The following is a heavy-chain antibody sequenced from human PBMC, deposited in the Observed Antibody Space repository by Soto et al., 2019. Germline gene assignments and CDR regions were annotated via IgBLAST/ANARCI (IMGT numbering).Heavy chain of an antibody. CDR1: GFTFSDYP. V-gene: IGHV3-48*02. CDR3: ARDTPAFAY. Sequence: GGSLRLSCAASGFTFSDYPMNWVRQAPGKGLEWVSSISTISSAIYFADSVRGRFTISRDNARNSLYLQMTSLRDEDTAVYYCARDTPAFAYWGQGTLVTVYS. CDR2: ISTISSAI. J-gene: IGHJ4*02.